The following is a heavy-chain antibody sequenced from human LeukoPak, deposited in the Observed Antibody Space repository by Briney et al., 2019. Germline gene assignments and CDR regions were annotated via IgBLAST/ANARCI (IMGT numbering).Heavy chain of an antibody. CDR1: GFTFSNAW. D-gene: IGHD5-18*01. CDR2: IKSKTDGGTT. J-gene: IGHJ5*02. CDR3: TTDVDTNWFDP. Sequence: GGSLRLXCAASGFTFSNAWMSWVRQAPGKGLEWVGRIKSKTDGGTTDYAAPVKGRFTISRDDSKNTLYLRMNSLKTEDTAVYYCTTDVDTNWFDPWGQGTLVTVSS. V-gene: IGHV3-15*01.